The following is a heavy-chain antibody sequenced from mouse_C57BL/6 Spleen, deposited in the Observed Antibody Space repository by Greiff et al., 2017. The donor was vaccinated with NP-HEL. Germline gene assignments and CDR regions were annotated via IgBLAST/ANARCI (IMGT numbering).Heavy chain of an antibody. Sequence: VQLQQPGAELVRPGTSVKLSCKASGYTFTSSWMHWVKQRPGPGLEWIGVIDPSDSYTTYNQKFKGKATLTVDTSSSTAYMQLSSLTSEDSAVYYCARGGFDYWGQGTTLTVSS. J-gene: IGHJ2*01. V-gene: IGHV1-59*01. CDR1: GYTFTSSW. CDR3: ARGGFDY. CDR2: IDPSDSYT.